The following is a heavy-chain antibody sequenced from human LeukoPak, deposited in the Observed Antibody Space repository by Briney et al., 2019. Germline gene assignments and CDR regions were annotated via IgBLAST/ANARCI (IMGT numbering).Heavy chain of an antibody. CDR3: AKDLAAAGLDAFDT. V-gene: IGHV3-30*18. D-gene: IGHD6-13*01. J-gene: IGHJ3*02. Sequence: PGRSLRLSCAASGFTFSSYGMHCVRQAPGKGLEWVSDISYDGSNKYYADSVKGRFTISRDNSKNTLYLQMNSLRAEDTAVYYCAKDLAAAGLDAFDTWGQGTMVTVSS. CDR2: ISYDGSNK. CDR1: GFTFSSYG.